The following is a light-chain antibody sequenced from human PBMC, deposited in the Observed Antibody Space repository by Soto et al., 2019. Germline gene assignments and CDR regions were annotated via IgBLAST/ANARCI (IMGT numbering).Light chain of an antibody. V-gene: IGLV2-14*03. CDR1: SSDVGGYDY. CDR2: DVS. J-gene: IGLJ2*01. CDR3: SSYSSSSTL. Sequence: QSALTQPASVSGSPGQSITISCTGSSSDVGGYDYVSWYQHHPGKAPKPMIYDVSNRPSGVSNRFSGSKSANTASLTISGLKAEDEADYYCSSYSSSSTLFGGGNKLTVL.